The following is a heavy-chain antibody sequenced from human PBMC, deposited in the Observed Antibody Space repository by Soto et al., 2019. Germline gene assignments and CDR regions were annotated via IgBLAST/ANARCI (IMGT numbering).Heavy chain of an antibody. Sequence: QVQLVESGGGVVQPGRSLRLSCAASGFTFSTYDMHWVRQAPGTGLEWLADISYDGTNEIYADSGKGRFITSRDNSMTTLWVQMHSLRAEVTPIYYCGRESVPLAGTNWPVNRFDPWRHGNLVTLST. J-gene: IGHJ5*02. CDR2: ISYDGTNE. CDR3: GRESVPLAGTNWPVNRFDP. D-gene: IGHD6-13*01. V-gene: IGHV3-30-3*01. CDR1: GFTFSTYD.